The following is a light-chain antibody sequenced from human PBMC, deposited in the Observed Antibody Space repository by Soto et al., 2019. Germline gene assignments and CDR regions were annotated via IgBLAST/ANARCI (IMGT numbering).Light chain of an antibody. J-gene: IGKJ1*01. CDR3: QQYGSSRT. V-gene: IGKV3-20*01. CDR1: QSVSSSY. CDR2: GAS. Sequence: EIMLTQSPGTMSLSPGERATLSCRASQSVSSSYLAWDQQKPGQAPRLLIYGASSRATGIPDRFSGSGSGTDFTLTISRLEPEDFAVYYCQQYGSSRTFGQGTKVEIK.